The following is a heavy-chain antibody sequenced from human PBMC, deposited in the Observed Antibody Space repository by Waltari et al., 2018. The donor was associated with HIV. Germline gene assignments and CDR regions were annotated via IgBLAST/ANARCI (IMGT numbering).Heavy chain of an antibody. CDR1: GFTFSKYW. CDR3: AREGYLQKFLKYYYYGMDV. Sequence: QLAESGGGLVPPGGSLRLSCSVSGFTFSKYWMSWVRQAPGKGLEWVANIKKDGSEIYYADSVRGRFTISRDNSKNSLYLQMTRLRGEDSGVYYCAREGYLQKFLKYYYYGMDVWGQGTTVIVSS. D-gene: IGHD3-16*01. V-gene: IGHV3-7*01. J-gene: IGHJ6*02. CDR2: IKKDGSEI.